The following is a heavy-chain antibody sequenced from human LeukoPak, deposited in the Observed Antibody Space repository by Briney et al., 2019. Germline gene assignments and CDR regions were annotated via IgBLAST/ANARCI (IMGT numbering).Heavy chain of an antibody. D-gene: IGHD6-13*01. CDR3: AKDRAAGPPIDY. CDR2: ISYDGSNK. J-gene: IGHJ4*02. Sequence: PGRSLRLSCAASGFTFSSDGMHWVRQPPGKGLEWVAVISYDGSNKYYADSVNGRFTISRDNSKNTLYPQMNSLRAEDTAVYYCAKDRAAGPPIDYWGQGTLVTVSS. CDR1: GFTFSSDG. V-gene: IGHV3-30*18.